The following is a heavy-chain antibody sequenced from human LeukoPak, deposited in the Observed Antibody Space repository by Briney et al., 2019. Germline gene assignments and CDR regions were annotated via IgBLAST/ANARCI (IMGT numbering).Heavy chain of an antibody. Sequence: GGSLRLSCEGSGFTFRNRWATWVRQAPGKGLEWVATTGQYGHDNYYVDSVRGRFTISRDNSKNTLYLQMNSLRAEDTAVYYCARGSYYGSGSYYVAYWGQGTLVTVSS. CDR1: GFTFRNRW. CDR2: TGQYGHDN. CDR3: ARGSYYGSGSYYVAY. J-gene: IGHJ4*02. D-gene: IGHD3-10*01. V-gene: IGHV3-7*04.